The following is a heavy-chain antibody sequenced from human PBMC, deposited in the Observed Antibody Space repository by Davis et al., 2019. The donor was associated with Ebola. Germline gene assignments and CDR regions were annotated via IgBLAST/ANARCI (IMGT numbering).Heavy chain of an antibody. Sequence: ASVKVSCKASGYTFTGYYMHWVRQAPGQGLEWMGWINPNSGGTNYAQKFQGRVTMTRDTSISTAYMELSRLRSDDTAVYYCARGPSHDATRPNIAAAGGASFDYWGQGTLVTVSS. CDR3: ARGPSHDATRPNIAAAGGASFDY. J-gene: IGHJ4*02. V-gene: IGHV1-2*02. D-gene: IGHD6-13*01. CDR2: INPNSGGT. CDR1: GYTFTGYY.